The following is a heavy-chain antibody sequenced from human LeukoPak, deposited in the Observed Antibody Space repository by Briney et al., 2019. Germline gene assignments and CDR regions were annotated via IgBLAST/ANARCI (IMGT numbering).Heavy chain of an antibody. CDR1: GFTVSSNH. CDR2: IYSGGST. D-gene: IGHD6-19*01. J-gene: IGHJ5*02. Sequence: SGGSLRLSCAASGFTVSSNHMSWVRQAPGKGLEWVSVIYSGGSTYYADSVKGRFTISRDSSKNTLYLQMNNLRAGDTAVYYCARVKGQWLVMDWFDPWGQGTLVTVSS. CDR3: ARVKGQWLVMDWFDP. V-gene: IGHV3-66*02.